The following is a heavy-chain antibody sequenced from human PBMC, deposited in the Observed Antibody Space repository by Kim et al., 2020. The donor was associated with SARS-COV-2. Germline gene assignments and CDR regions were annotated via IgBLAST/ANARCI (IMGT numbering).Heavy chain of an antibody. CDR2: MGTAGDT. CDR3: ARVFFHRAISGYYYYYMDV. D-gene: IGHD3-10*01. V-gene: IGHV3-13*01. Sequence: GGSLRLSCAASGFTFSSYDMHWVRQATGKGLEWVSAMGTAGDTYYPDSVKGRFTISRENAKNSLYLQMNSLRAGDPAVYYCARVFFHRAISGYYYYYMDV. J-gene: IGHJ6*03. CDR1: GFTFSSYD.